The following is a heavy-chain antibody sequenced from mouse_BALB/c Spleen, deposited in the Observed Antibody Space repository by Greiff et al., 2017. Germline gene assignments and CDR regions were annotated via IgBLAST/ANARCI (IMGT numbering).Heavy chain of an antibody. CDR2: ISSGGSYT. Sequence: VQLKESGGDLVKPGGSLKLSCAASGFTFSSYGMSWVRQTPDKRLEWVATISSGGSYTYYPDSVKGRFTISRDNAKNTLYLQMSSLKSEDTAMYYCAREDYGNYGYWGQGTTLTVSS. CDR3: AREDYGNYGY. J-gene: IGHJ2*01. D-gene: IGHD2-1*01. V-gene: IGHV5-6*01. CDR1: GFTFSSYG.